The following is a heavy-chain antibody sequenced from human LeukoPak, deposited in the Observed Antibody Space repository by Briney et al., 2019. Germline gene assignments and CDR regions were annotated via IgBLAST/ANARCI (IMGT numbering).Heavy chain of an antibody. CDR3: AKLEGTYYYDSSGYYSQDY. CDR2: ISGSGGST. J-gene: IGHJ4*02. D-gene: IGHD3-22*01. CDR1: GFTFSSYA. V-gene: IGHV3-23*01. Sequence: PGGSLRLSCAASGFTFSSYAMSWVRQAPGKGLEWVSAISGSGGSTYYADSVKGRFTISRDNSKNTLYLQMNSLRAEDTAVYYCAKLEGTYYYDSSGYYSQDYWGQGTLVTVPS.